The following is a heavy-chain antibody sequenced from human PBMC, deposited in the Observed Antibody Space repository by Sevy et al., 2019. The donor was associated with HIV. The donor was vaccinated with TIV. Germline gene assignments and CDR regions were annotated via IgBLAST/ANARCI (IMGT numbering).Heavy chain of an antibody. J-gene: IGHJ4*02. V-gene: IGHV3-23*01. D-gene: IGHD3-3*01. CDR2: ISGSGGST. CDR3: AKVLRFLEWLFDY. Sequence: GGSLRLSCAASGFTFSSYAMSWVRQAPGKGLEWVSAISGSGGSTYYADSVKGRFTISRDNSKNTLYLQMNSLRAEDKAVYYCAKVLRFLEWLFDYWGQGTLVTVSS. CDR1: GFTFSSYA.